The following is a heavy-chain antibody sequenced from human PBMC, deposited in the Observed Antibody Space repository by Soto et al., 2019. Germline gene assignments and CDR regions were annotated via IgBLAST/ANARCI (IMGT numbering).Heavy chain of an antibody. CDR2: IYYSGST. J-gene: IGHJ4*02. V-gene: IGHV4-39*01. CDR1: GGSISSSSYY. CDR3: ARQVVITFGGVIGPVDY. D-gene: IGHD3-16*02. Sequence: PSETLSLTCTVSGGSISSSSYYWGWIRQPPGKGLEWIGSIYYSGSTYYNPSLKSRVTISVDTSKNQFSLKLSSVTAADTAVYYCARQVVITFGGVIGPVDYWGQGTLVTVSS.